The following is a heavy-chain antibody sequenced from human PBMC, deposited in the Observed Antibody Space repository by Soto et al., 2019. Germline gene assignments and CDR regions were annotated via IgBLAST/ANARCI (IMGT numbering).Heavy chain of an antibody. CDR1: GYTFTSYD. CDR2: MNPNSGNT. D-gene: IGHD2-2*01. V-gene: IGHV1-8*01. J-gene: IGHJ6*02. CDR3: ARDIVVVPAAYYGMDV. Sequence: AASVKVSCKASGYTFTSYDINWVRQATGQGLEWMGWMNPNSGNTGYAQKFQGRVTMTRNTSISTAYMELSSLRSEDTAVYYCARDIVVVPAAYYGMDVWGQGTTVTVSS.